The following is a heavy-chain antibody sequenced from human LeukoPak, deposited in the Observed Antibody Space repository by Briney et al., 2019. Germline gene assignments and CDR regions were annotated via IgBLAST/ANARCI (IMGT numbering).Heavy chain of an antibody. V-gene: IGHV3-30-3*01. Sequence: PGGSLRLSCAASGFTFSSYAMHWVRQAPGKGLEWVAVISYDGSNKYYADSVKGRFTISRDNSKNTLYPQMNSLRAEDTAVYYCARGPITMIPPDYWGQGTLVTVSS. D-gene: IGHD3-22*01. CDR3: ARGPITMIPPDY. CDR2: ISYDGSNK. CDR1: GFTFSSYA. J-gene: IGHJ4*02.